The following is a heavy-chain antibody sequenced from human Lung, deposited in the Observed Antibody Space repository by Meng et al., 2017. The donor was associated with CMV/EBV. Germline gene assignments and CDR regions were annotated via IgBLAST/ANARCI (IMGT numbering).Heavy chain of an antibody. CDR3: ARVVVHYYARGDNADYSDY. Sequence: TFNNYGLIWVRQAPGKGLEWVGSISAYSGNTNYAQKIQDRVTMTTHTSSNTAYMELRSLRSDDTAIYYCARVVVHYYARGDNADYSDYWGQGTLVTVSS. CDR1: TFNNYG. V-gene: IGHV1-18*04. J-gene: IGHJ4*02. CDR2: ISAYSGNT. D-gene: IGHD3-10*02.